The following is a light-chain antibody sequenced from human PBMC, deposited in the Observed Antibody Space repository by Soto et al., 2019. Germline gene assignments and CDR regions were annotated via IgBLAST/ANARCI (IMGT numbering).Light chain of an antibody. CDR3: SSYTGDRHFYV. CDR1: GSDVGTYNF. J-gene: IGLJ1*01. V-gene: IGLV2-8*01. Sequence: QSALTQPPSASGSPGQPVSISCTGTGSDVGTYNFVSWYQQHPGKAPKLLIYEVTKRPSGVPDRFSGSKSGNTASLTVSGLQAEDEAEYFCSSYTGDRHFYVFGTGTKVTVL. CDR2: EVT.